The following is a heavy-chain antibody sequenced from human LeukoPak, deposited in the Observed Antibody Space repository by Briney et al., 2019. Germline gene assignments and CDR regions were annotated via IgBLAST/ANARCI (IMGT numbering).Heavy chain of an antibody. CDR2: MNPKNGNT. J-gene: IGHJ6*02. V-gene: IGHV1-8*01. Sequence: SVTVSLKCSVYTFTSYDINWVRQPTAQGREWVGLMNPKNGNTGNAQKLQGRVTITRNTSISTAYMELSSLRSEDTAVYYCARGRGRFLEWLTARDYYYYGMDVWGQGTTVTVSS. CDR3: ARGRGRFLEWLTARDYYYYGMDV. D-gene: IGHD3-3*01. CDR1: VYTFTSYD.